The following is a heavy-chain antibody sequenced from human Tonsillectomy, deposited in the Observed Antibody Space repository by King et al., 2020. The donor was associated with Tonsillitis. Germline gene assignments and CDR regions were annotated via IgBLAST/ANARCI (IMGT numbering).Heavy chain of an antibody. V-gene: IGHV3-23*03. Sequence: VQLVESGGGLVQPGGSLRLSCAASGFTFSSYAMSWVRQAPGKGLEWVSVIYSGGSSTYYADSVKGRFTISRDNSKNTLYLQMNSLRAEDTAVYYCAARSGSYYLFDYCGQGTLVTVSS. CDR1: GFTFSSYA. CDR3: AARSGSYYLFDY. J-gene: IGHJ4*02. CDR2: IYSGGSST. D-gene: IGHD3-10*01.